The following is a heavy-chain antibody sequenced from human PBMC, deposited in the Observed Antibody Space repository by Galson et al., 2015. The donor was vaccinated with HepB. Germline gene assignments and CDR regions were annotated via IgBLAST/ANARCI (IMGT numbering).Heavy chain of an antibody. V-gene: IGHV3-48*03. CDR1: GFTFSSYE. Sequence: SLRLSCAASGFTFSSYEMNWVRQAPGKGLEWVSYISSSGSTIYYADSVKGRFTISRDNAKNSLYLQMNSLRAEDTAVYYCAREGTVTTSYYYYGMDVWGQGTTVTVSS. CDR3: AREGTVTTSYYYYGMDV. J-gene: IGHJ6*02. D-gene: IGHD4-17*01. CDR2: ISSSGSTI.